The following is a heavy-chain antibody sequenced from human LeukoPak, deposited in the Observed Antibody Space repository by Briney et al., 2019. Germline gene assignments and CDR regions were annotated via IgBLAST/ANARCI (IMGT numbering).Heavy chain of an antibody. D-gene: IGHD4-23*01. Sequence: GGSLRLSRAASGFTFSNYGMHWVRQAPGKGLEWVVVIWYDGSNKYYADSVKGRFTISRDNSKNTLYLQMNSLRAEDTAVYYCARDRYGANSPFDYWGQGTLVTVSS. CDR1: GFTFSNYG. CDR2: IWYDGSNK. CDR3: ARDRYGANSPFDY. V-gene: IGHV3-33*01. J-gene: IGHJ4*02.